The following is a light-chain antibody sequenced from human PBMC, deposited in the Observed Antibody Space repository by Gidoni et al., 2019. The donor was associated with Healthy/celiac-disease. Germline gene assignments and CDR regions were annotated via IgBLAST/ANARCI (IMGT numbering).Light chain of an antibody. Sequence: QSALTQPRSVSGSPGQSVTISCTGTSSDVGGYNSVSWYQQPPGKAPKRMIYDVSKRPSGVPDRFSGSKSGNTASLTISGLQAEDEADYYCCSYAGSYTVVFGGGTKLTVL. CDR1: SSDVGGYNS. CDR3: CSYAGSYTVV. J-gene: IGLJ2*01. CDR2: DVS. V-gene: IGLV2-11*01.